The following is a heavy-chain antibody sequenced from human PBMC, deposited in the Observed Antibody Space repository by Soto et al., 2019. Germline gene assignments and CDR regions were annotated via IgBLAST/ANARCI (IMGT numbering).Heavy chain of an antibody. V-gene: IGHV1-69*11. D-gene: IGHD2-21*02. CDR2: IVPSLDTT. Sequence: ASVKVSCKASGGTFSSSGFSWVRQAPGQGLEWMGMIVPSLDTTNYAQKFQARVTITADEVTSTAYMELRSLRAEDTAVYYCARALNPCGGDCSVFRYYGLEVWGQGTTVTVSS. J-gene: IGHJ6*02. CDR3: ARALNPCGGDCSVFRYYGLEV. CDR1: GGTFSSSG.